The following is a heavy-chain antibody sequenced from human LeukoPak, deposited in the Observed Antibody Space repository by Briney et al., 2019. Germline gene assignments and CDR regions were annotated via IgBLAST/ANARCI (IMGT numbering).Heavy chain of an antibody. CDR1: GGSINSYY. CDR3: ARYWGPYDNSGAYFDY. CDR2: IYYSGSI. V-gene: IGHV4-59*08. J-gene: IGHJ4*02. Sequence: PSETLSLTCTVSGGSINSYYWSWIRQPPGKGLEWIGYIYYSGSINYNPSLKSRVTISVDTSKNQFSLKLSSVTAADTAMYYCARYWGPYDNSGAYFDYWGQGTLVTVSS. D-gene: IGHD3-22*01.